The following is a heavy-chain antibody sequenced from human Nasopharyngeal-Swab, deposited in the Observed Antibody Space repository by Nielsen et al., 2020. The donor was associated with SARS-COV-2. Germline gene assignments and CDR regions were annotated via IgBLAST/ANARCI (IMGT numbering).Heavy chain of an antibody. V-gene: IGHV6-1*01. Sequence: WIRQSPSRGLEWLGRTYYRSKWYNDYAVFVKSRITINPDTSKNQFFLQLNSVTPQDTAVYYCAREWGSSWHYWGQGTLVTVSS. D-gene: IGHD6-13*01. CDR3: AREWGSSWHY. CDR2: TYYRSKWYN. J-gene: IGHJ4*02.